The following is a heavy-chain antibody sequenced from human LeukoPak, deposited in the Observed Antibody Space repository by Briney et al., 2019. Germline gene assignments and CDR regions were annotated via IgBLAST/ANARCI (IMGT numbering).Heavy chain of an antibody. D-gene: IGHD1-7*01. CDR2: ISGSGGST. V-gene: IGHV3-23*01. CDR3: AKVLVGTTCFEY. Sequence: GGSLRLSCVVSGFTFSSYNMNWVRQAPGKGLEWVSAISGSGGSTYYADSVKGRFTMSRDNSKNTLYLQMDSLRAEDTAVYYCAKVLVGTTCFEYWGQGTLVTVSS. J-gene: IGHJ4*02. CDR1: GFTFSSYN.